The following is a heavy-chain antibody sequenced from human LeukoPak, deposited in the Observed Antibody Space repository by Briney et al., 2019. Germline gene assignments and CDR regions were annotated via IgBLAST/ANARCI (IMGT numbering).Heavy chain of an antibody. Sequence: SETLSLTCTVSGGSISSYYWSWIRQPPGKGLEWIGYIYYSGSTNYNPSLKSRVTISVDTSKNQFSLKLSSVTAADTAVYYCARVWGSPVASGYWGQGTLVTVSS. J-gene: IGHJ4*02. CDR3: ARVWGSPVASGY. D-gene: IGHD3-10*01. V-gene: IGHV4-59*01. CDR1: GGSISSYY. CDR2: IYYSGST.